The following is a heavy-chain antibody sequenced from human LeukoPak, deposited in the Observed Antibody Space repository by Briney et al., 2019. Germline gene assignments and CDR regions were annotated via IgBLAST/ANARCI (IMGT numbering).Heavy chain of an antibody. CDR1: GFTFSSYA. CDR3: AKPEGIVAGLPPDY. J-gene: IGHJ4*02. Sequence: GGSLRLSCAASGFTFSSYAMSSVRQAPGKGLEWVSAISGSGGSTYYADSVKGRFTISRDNSKNTLYLQMNSLRAEDTAVYYCAKPEGIVAGLPPDYWGQGTLVTVSS. D-gene: IGHD1-26*01. CDR2: ISGSGGST. V-gene: IGHV3-23*01.